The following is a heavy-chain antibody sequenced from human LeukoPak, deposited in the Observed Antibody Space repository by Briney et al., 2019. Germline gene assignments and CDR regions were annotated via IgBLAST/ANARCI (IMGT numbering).Heavy chain of an antibody. V-gene: IGHV3-21*03. Sequence: GGSLTLSCAASGVTFSSYSMNWVRQPPGKGLEWVSSISGSSSYIYYADSVKGRFTISRANAMNSLYLQMNSLRAEDTAVYYCARNHMGRGVIITGYYGMDVWGEGTTVTVSS. CDR2: ISGSSSYI. CDR3: ARNHMGRGVIITGYYGMDV. CDR1: GVTFSSYS. D-gene: IGHD3-10*01. J-gene: IGHJ6*04.